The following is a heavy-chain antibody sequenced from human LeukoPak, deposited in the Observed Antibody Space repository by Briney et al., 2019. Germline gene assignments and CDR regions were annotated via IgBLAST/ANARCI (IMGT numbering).Heavy chain of an antibody. CDR3: ASYDSSGYYRYFDY. D-gene: IGHD3-22*01. Sequence: SETLSLTCAVYGGSFSGYCWSWIRQPPGKGLEWIGEINHSGSTNYNPSLKSRVTISVHTSKNQFSLTLSSVTAADTAVYYCASYDSSGYYRYFDYWGQGTLVTVSS. CDR1: GGSFSGYC. V-gene: IGHV4-34*01. J-gene: IGHJ4*02. CDR2: INHSGST.